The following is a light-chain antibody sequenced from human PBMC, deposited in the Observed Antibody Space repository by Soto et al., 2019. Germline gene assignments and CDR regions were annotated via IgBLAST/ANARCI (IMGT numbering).Light chain of an antibody. J-gene: IGLJ3*02. Sequence: SYELTQPPSVSVAPGQTARITCGGNDIGTKSVHWYHQKPGQAPVLVLFNDSDRPSGIPERFSGSNSGNTATLTISSVEAWDDANYYCQVWDTDSQHVVFGGVTKVTVL. V-gene: IGLV3-21*02. CDR2: NDS. CDR1: DIGTKS. CDR3: QVWDTDSQHVV.